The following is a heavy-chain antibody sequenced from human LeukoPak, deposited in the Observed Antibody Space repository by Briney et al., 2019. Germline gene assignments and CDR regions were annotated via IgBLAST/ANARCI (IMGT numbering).Heavy chain of an antibody. CDR3: AVKTGFNYYYFVMDV. CDR2: IHAAGST. CDR1: GFTVSSNY. Sequence: GGSLRLSCAASGFTVSSNYMSWVRQAPGKGLEWVSVIHAAGSTYYADSVKGRFTLSRDDSKNTLYLQMNSLRAEDTAVYYCAVKTGFNYYYFVMDVWGQGTTVTVSS. J-gene: IGHJ6*02. V-gene: IGHV3-66*01. D-gene: IGHD1-1*01.